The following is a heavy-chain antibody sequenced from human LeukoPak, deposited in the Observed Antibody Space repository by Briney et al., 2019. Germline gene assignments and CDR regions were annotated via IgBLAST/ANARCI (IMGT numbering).Heavy chain of an antibody. CDR1: GSTFSSYW. Sequence: PGGSLRPSGAGPGSTFSSYWMLWCRQAPGEGLVWVSRISSDEISTNYAASVRGRFTISRDNAKNTLYLQMDSLRAEDTAVYYCAKAGGTTGRMRFYMDVWGKGTTVTVSS. D-gene: IGHD1-1*01. V-gene: IGHV3-74*01. CDR2: ISSDEIST. J-gene: IGHJ6*03. CDR3: AKAGGTTGRMRFYMDV.